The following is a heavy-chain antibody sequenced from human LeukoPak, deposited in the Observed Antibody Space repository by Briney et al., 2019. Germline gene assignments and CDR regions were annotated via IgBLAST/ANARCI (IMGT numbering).Heavy chain of an antibody. CDR1: GYTFTGYY. CDR2: INPNRGGT. V-gene: IGHV1-2*02. Sequence: ASVKVSCKASGYTFTGYYMHWVRQAPGQGLEWMGWINPNRGGTNYAQKLQGRVTMTTDTSTSTAYMELRSLRSDDTAVYYCARGSDILTGYYYYWGQGTLVTVSS. D-gene: IGHD3-9*01. J-gene: IGHJ4*02. CDR3: ARGSDILTGYYYY.